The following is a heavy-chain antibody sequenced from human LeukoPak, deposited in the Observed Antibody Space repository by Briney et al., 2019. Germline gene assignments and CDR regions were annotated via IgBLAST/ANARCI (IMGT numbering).Heavy chain of an antibody. J-gene: IGHJ2*01. Sequence: PGGSLTLSCAASGFSVSLNYMNWVRQAPGKGLEWVSILYSGSDTYYADSVKGRFTISRDNSKNMLFLHMNSLRVEDTTVYYCARVGDHFHWYLDLWGRGTLVTVSS. D-gene: IGHD3-3*02. V-gene: IGHV3-53*01. CDR1: GFSVSLNY. CDR2: LYSGSDT. CDR3: ARVGDHFHWYLDL.